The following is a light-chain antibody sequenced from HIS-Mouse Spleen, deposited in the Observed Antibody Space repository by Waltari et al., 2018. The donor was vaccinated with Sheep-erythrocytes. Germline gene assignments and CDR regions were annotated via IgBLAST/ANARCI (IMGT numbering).Light chain of an antibody. J-gene: IGLJ2*01. Sequence: QSVLTPPPSVSRAPGQRVTISCTGSSSNTRAGYDVHWYQQLPGTATKLLIYGNSNRPSGVPDRFSGSKSGTSASLAITGLQAEDEADYYCQSYDSSLSGSRVFGGGTKLTVL. CDR2: GNS. CDR3: QSYDSSLSGSRV. CDR1: SSNTRAGYD. V-gene: IGLV1-40*01.